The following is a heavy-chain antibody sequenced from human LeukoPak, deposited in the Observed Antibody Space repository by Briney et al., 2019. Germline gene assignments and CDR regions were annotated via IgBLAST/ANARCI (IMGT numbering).Heavy chain of an antibody. CDR2: ISSSGSTI. CDR3: ASFPHILTGYYYAEYFQH. Sequence: GGSLRLSCAASGFTFSSYEMNWVRQAPGKGLEWVSYISSSGSTIYYADSVKGRFTISRDNAKNSLYLQMNSLRAEDTAVYYCASFPHILTGYYYAEYFQHWGQGTLVTVSS. D-gene: IGHD3-9*01. CDR1: GFTFSSYE. J-gene: IGHJ1*01. V-gene: IGHV3-48*03.